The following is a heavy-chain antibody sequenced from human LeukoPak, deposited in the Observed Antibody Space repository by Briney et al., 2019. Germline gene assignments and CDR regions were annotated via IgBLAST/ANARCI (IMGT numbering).Heavy chain of an antibody. J-gene: IGHJ1*01. D-gene: IGHD3-9*01. CDR2: IYYSGST. V-gene: IGHV4-59*01. Sequence: SETLSLTCTVSGGSISSYYWSWIRQPPGKGLEWIGYIYYSGSTNYNPSLKSRVTISVDTSKNQFSLKLSSVTAADTAVYYCAKDLRYFDWLQEGLYFQHWGQGTLVTVSS. CDR1: GGSISSYY. CDR3: AKDLRYFDWLQEGLYFQH.